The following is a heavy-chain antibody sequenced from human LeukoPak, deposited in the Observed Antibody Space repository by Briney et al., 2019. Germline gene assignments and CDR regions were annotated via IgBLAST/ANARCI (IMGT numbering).Heavy chain of an antibody. D-gene: IGHD6-13*01. CDR3: AREKGRIAAAVRYFDY. Sequence: GASVKVSCKASGYTFTGYYMHWVRQAPGQGLEWMGRINPNSGGTNYAQKFQGRVTMTRDTSISTAYMELSRLRSDDTAVYYCAREKGRIAAAVRYFDYWGQGTLVTVSS. CDR2: INPNSGGT. CDR1: GYTFTGYY. J-gene: IGHJ4*02. V-gene: IGHV1-2*06.